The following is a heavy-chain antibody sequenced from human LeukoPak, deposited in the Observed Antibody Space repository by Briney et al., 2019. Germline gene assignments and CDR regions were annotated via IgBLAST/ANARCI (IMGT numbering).Heavy chain of an antibody. V-gene: IGHV3-23*01. Sequence: GGSLRLSCAASGFTFSSYGMSWVRQAPGKGLEWVSGISGSGGSTYYADSVKGRFTISRDNSKNTLYLQMNSLRAEDTAVYYCAKVAGLWYSSASGYFDYWGQGTLVAVSS. CDR3: AKVAGLWYSSASGYFDY. D-gene: IGHD6-6*01. J-gene: IGHJ4*02. CDR1: GFTFSSYG. CDR2: ISGSGGST.